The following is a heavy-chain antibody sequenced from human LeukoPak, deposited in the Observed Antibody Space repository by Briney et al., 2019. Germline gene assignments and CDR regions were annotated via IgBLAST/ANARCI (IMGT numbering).Heavy chain of an antibody. CDR3: ARGSGVVVVAGNFDY. V-gene: IGHV1-69*13. CDR1: GGTFGSYA. CDR2: IIPIFGTA. D-gene: IGHD2-15*01. Sequence: GASVKVSCKASGGTFGSYAISWVRQAPGQGLEWMGGIIPIFGTANYAQKFQGRVTITADESTSTAYMELSSLRSEDTAVYYCARGSGVVVVAGNFDYWGQGTLVTVSS. J-gene: IGHJ4*02.